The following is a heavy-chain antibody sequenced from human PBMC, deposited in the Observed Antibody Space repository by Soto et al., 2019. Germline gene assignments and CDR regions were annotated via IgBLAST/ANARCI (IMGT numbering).Heavy chain of an antibody. V-gene: IGHV2-5*02. CDR2: IYWDDDK. D-gene: IGHD6-19*01. CDR1: GFSLSSREVS. CDR3: AHIVVAGLGYYFDY. J-gene: IGHJ4*02. Sequence: SGPTLVNPTQTLTLTCTFSGFSLSSREVSVGWIRQPPGKALEWLALIYWDDDKRYSPFLKSRLTITKDTSKNQVVLTMSNMDPVDTARYYCAHIVVAGLGYYFDYWGQGTLVTVSS.